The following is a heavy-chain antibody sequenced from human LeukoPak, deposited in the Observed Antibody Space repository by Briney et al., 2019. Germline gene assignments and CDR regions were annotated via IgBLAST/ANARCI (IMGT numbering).Heavy chain of an antibody. CDR2: ISAYNGNT. CDR3: ARDRGIAARFLYFDY. Sequence: EASVKVSCKASGHTFTSYGISWVRQAPGQGLEWMGWISAYNGNTNYAQKLQGRVTMTTDTSTSTAYMELRSLRSDDTAVYYCARDRGIAARFLYFDYWGQGTLVTVSS. CDR1: GHTFTSYG. J-gene: IGHJ4*02. V-gene: IGHV1-18*01. D-gene: IGHD6-6*01.